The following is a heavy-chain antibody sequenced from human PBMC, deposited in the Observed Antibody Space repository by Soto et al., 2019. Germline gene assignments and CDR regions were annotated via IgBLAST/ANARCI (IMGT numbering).Heavy chain of an antibody. D-gene: IGHD3-22*01. CDR3: ASYDSSGYTPLDD. CDR2: IIPIFGTA. Sequence: GASVKVSCKASGGTFSSYAISWVRQAPGQGLEWMGGIIPIFGTANYAQKFQGRVTITADESTSTAYMELSSLRSEDTAVYYCASYDSSGYTPLDDWGQGTLVTVSS. CDR1: GGTFSSYA. J-gene: IGHJ4*02. V-gene: IGHV1-69*13.